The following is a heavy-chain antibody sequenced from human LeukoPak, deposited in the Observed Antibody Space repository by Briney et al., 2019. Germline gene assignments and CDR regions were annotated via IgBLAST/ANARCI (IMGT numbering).Heavy chain of an antibody. CDR2: INDSGST. J-gene: IGHJ6*03. V-gene: IGHV4-34*01. CDR3: ARRSGGKGRQQLVRYYYYYMDV. CDR1: GGSFSGYY. Sequence: KPSETLSLTCAVYGGSFSGYYWSWIRQPPGKGLEWIGEINDSGSTNYNPSLKSRVTISVDTSKNQFSLKLSSVTAADTAVYYCARRSGGKGRQQLVRYYYYYMDVWGKGTTVTISS. D-gene: IGHD6-13*01.